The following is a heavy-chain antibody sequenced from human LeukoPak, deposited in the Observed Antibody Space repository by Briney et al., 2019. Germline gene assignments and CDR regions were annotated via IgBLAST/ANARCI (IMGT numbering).Heavy chain of an antibody. CDR1: GFAVSTNY. J-gene: IGHJ5*02. CDR2: IYSDGSA. CDR3: ARDQRSESYYPWGWFDP. D-gene: IGHD1-26*01. Sequence: GGSLRLSCAASGFAVSTNYLSWVRQAPGKGLEWVSVIYSDGSAYYTDSVKGRFTISRDNSKNTLYLQMNSLRPEDTAVYYCARDQRSESYYPWGWFDPWGQGTLVTVSS. V-gene: IGHV3-66*02.